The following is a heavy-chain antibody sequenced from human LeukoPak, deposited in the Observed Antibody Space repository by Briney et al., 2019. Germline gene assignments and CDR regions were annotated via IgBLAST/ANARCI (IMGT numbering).Heavy chain of an antibody. J-gene: IGHJ4*02. CDR3: ARGGYSGYDVLGFYFDY. Sequence: GVLRLSCAASGFTFSSYTMHWVRQAPGKGLEWVSSISSSSSYIYYAVSVKGRFTISRDNAKNSLYLQMNSLRAEDAAVYYCARGGYSGYDVLGFYFDYWGQGTLVTVSS. D-gene: IGHD5-12*01. V-gene: IGHV3-21*01. CDR1: GFTFSSYT. CDR2: ISSSSSYI.